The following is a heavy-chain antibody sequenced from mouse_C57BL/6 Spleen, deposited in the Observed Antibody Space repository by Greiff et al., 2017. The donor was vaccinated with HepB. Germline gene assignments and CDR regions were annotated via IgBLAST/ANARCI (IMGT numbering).Heavy chain of an antibody. Sequence: VQLQQSGAELAKPGASVKLSCKASGYTFTSYWMHWVKQRPGQGLEWIGYINPSSGYTKYNQKFKSKATLTVDKPSSTAYMQLSSLTSEDSAVYYCARTYGSSYVDYWGQGTTLTVSS. CDR3: ARTYGSSYVDY. V-gene: IGHV1-7*01. CDR1: GYTFTSYW. J-gene: IGHJ2*01. CDR2: INPSSGYT. D-gene: IGHD1-1*01.